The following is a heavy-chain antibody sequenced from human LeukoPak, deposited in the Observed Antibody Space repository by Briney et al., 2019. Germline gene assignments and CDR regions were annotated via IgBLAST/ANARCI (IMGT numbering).Heavy chain of an antibody. V-gene: IGHV1-69*13. J-gene: IGHJ5*02. CDR2: IIPIFGTA. D-gene: IGHD2-2*01. CDR1: GGTFSSYA. CDR3: ARDPGCSSTSCYAGGYYNWFDP. Sequence: SVKVSCKASGGTFSSYAISWVRQAPGQGLEWMGGIIPIFGTANYAQKFQGRVTITADESTSTAYVELSSLRSEDTAVYYCARDPGCSSTSCYAGGYYNWFDPWGQGTLVTVSS.